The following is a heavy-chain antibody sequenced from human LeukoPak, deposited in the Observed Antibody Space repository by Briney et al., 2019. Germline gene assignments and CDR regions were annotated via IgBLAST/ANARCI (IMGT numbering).Heavy chain of an antibody. CDR3: ARHSDYDILTGPNDY. V-gene: IGHV3-21*01. Sequence: GGSLRLSCAASGFTFSSYSMNWVRQAPGKGLEWVSSISSSSSYIYYADSVKGRFTISRDNAKNSLYLQMNSLRAEDTAVYYCARHSDYDILTGPNDYWGQGTLVTVSS. CDR1: GFTFSSYS. D-gene: IGHD3-9*01. CDR2: ISSSSSYI. J-gene: IGHJ4*02.